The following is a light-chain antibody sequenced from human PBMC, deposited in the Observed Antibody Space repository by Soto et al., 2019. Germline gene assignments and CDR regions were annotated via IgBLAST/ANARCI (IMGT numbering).Light chain of an antibody. J-gene: IGLJ1*01. V-gene: IGLV2-8*01. CDR1: SSDVGATDY. Sequence: QSALTQPPSASGSPGQSVAISCTGTSSDVGATDYVSWYQQHSGKAPKLLLYEVNKRPSGVPDRFSGSKSGYTASLTVSALQADDEADYYCISHAGVSNVLGTGTKLTVL. CDR3: ISHAGVSNV. CDR2: EVN.